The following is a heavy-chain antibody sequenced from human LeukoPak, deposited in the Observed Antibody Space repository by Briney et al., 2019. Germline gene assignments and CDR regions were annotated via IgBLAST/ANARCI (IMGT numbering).Heavy chain of an antibody. CDR1: GGSISSGDYY. Sequence: SETLSLTCTVSGGSISSGDYYWSWIRQPPGKGLEWIGYIYYSGSTYYNPSLKSRVTISVDPSKNQFSLKLSSVTAADTAVYYRARGHAKGGELLPFDYWGQGTLVTVSS. D-gene: IGHD1-26*01. V-gene: IGHV4-30-4*08. CDR3: ARGHAKGGELLPFDY. CDR2: IYYSGST. J-gene: IGHJ4*02.